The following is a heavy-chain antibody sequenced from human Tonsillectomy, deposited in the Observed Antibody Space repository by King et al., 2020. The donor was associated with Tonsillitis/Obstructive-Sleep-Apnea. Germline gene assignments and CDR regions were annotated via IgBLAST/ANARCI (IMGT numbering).Heavy chain of an antibody. CDR3: ARDPRYCSTTTCYVLFDP. V-gene: IGHV1-2*02. CDR1: GYTFIGYY. D-gene: IGHD2-2*01. CDR2: IDPNSGDT. Sequence: VQLVESGAEVKKPGASVKVSCKASGYTFIGYYIHWVRQAPGQGLEWMGSIDPNSGDTNYAQKFQGRVTMTRDTSITTAYMELSRLRSDDTAVFYCARDPRYCSTTTCYVLFDPWGQGTLVTVSS. J-gene: IGHJ5*02.